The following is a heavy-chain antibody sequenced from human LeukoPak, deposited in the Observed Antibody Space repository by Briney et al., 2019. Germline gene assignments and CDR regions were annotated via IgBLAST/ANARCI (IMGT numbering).Heavy chain of an antibody. Sequence: ASVKLSCKASGYTFTSYGITWVRQAPGQGLEWMGWINAYNGNPHYAQKLQGRVTMTTDTSTGTAYMELRSLRSDDTAVYYCARGSFVYDYWGQGTLVTVSS. J-gene: IGHJ4*02. V-gene: IGHV1-18*01. CDR3: ARGSFVYDY. CDR2: INAYNGNP. D-gene: IGHD3-10*01. CDR1: GYTFTSYG.